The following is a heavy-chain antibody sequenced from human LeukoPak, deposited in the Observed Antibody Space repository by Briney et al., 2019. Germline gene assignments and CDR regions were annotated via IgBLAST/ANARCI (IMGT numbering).Heavy chain of an antibody. CDR2: IWYDGSNK. V-gene: IGHV3-33*06. CDR1: GFTFSSYG. J-gene: IGHJ4*02. CDR3: AKGRVDYYGSGSYHTPFDY. D-gene: IGHD3-10*01. Sequence: GGSLRLSCAASGFTFSSYGMHWVRQAPGKGLEWVAVIWYDGSNKYYADSVKGRFTISRDNSKNTLYLQMNSLRAEDTAVYYCAKGRVDYYGSGSYHTPFDYWGQGTLVPVSS.